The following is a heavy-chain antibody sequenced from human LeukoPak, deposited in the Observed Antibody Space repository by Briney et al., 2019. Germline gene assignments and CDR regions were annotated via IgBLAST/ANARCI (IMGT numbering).Heavy chain of an antibody. D-gene: IGHD1-20*01. J-gene: IGHJ5*02. CDR1: GFTFSSYS. CDR2: ISSSSSYI. CDR3: ARRGITGTTRGWFDP. V-gene: IGHV3-21*01. Sequence: GGSLRLSCAASGFTFSSYSMNWVRQAPGEGLEWVSSISSSSSYIYYADSVKGRFTISRDNAKNSLYLQMNSLRAEDTAVYYCARRGITGTTRGWFDPWGQGTLVTVSS.